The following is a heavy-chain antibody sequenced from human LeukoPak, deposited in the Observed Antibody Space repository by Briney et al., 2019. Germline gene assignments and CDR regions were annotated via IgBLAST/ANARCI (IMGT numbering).Heavy chain of an antibody. Sequence: GESLKISCKGYGSGFATYWIAWVRQLPGKGLEWMGIIYPGDSDTRYSPSFQGQVTISADKSINTAYLQWSSLKASDSATYYCARRGVGSQLLDYWGQGTLVTVSS. CDR2: IYPGDSDT. D-gene: IGHD2-2*01. J-gene: IGHJ4*02. V-gene: IGHV5-51*01. CDR1: GSGFATYW. CDR3: ARRGVGSQLLDY.